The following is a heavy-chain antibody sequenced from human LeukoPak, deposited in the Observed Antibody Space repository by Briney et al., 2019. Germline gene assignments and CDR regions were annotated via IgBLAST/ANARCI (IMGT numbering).Heavy chain of an antibody. D-gene: IGHD2-15*01. CDR3: ARVLRYCSGGNCYSGGLGYMDV. CDR2: INSDVSST. J-gene: IGHJ6*03. V-gene: IGHV3-74*01. Sequence: PGGSLRLSCAASGFTFSSYWMHWVRQAPGKGLVWVSRINSDVSSTSYADSVKGRFTISRDNAKNSLFLQMNSLRAEDTAVYYCARVLRYCSGGNCYSGGLGYMDVWGKGTTVTISS. CDR1: GFTFSSYW.